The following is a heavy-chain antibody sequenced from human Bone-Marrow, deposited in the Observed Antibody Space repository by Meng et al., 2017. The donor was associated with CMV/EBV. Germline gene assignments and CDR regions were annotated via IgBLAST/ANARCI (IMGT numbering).Heavy chain of an antibody. CDR2: IRSDGSAT. V-gene: IGHV1-2*02. CDR3: VRSSGWSLFDY. CDR1: GYPFSDYY. J-gene: IGHJ4*02. D-gene: IGHD6-19*01. Sequence: QVQLMQSGAGVKEPGASVKVSCKTSGYPFSDYYMHWVRQAPGQGLEWMGWIRSDGSATNYAQKFRGRVTMTRDASVSTAYMELSGLTSDDTAVYFCVRSSGWSLFDYWGPGALVTVSS.